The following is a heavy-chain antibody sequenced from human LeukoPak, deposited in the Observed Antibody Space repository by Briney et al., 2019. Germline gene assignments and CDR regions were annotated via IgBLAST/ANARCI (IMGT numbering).Heavy chain of an antibody. D-gene: IGHD1-1*01. CDR1: GFTFDDYT. CDR2: ISWDGGST. V-gene: IGHV3-43*01. CDR3: AKDLGGAELVRSYYGMDV. J-gene: IGHJ6*02. Sequence: GGSLRLSCAASGFTFDDYTMHWVRQAPGKGLGWVSLISWDGGSTYYADSVKGRFTISRDNSENSLYLQMNSLRTEDTALYYCAKDLGGAELVRSYYGMDVWGQGTTVTVSS.